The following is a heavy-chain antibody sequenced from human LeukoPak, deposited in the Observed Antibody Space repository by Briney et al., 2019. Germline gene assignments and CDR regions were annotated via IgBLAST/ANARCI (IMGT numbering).Heavy chain of an antibody. J-gene: IGHJ6*02. V-gene: IGHV3-72*01. CDR3: TGGRSDRGYYGFDV. CDR2: IRNKARSYTT. Sequence: PGGSLRLSCAASGFTFSDHYMDWVRQAPGQGLEWVGRIRNKARSYTTEYAASVTVRFTISRDDSKNSLYLQMNSLAIEDTAVYYCTGGRSDRGYYGFDVWGQGTTVIVSS. CDR1: GFTFSDHY.